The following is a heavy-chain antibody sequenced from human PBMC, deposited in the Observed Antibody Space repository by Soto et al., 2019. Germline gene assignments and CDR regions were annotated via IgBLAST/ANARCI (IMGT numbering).Heavy chain of an antibody. D-gene: IGHD1-26*01. CDR3: ANLEAVGYYYHGMDV. Sequence: QVQLVQSGAEVKKPGSSVKVSCKASVGTFSNYAINWVRQAPGQGLEWMGGITPIFGSANYAQKFQGRVTIIADKSTNTVYMELSSLRSEDTAVYYCANLEAVGYYYHGMDVWGQGTTVTVSS. J-gene: IGHJ6*02. CDR1: VGTFSNYA. V-gene: IGHV1-69*06. CDR2: ITPIFGSA.